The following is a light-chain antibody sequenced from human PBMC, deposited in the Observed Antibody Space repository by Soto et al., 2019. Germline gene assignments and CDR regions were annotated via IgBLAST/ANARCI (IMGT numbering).Light chain of an antibody. CDR1: QSVSRN. CDR2: GAS. CDR3: QQYNNWPPWT. J-gene: IGKJ1*01. Sequence: EIVKTECPATLSVSPGERGTLSCRASQSVSRNLAWYQQKPGQAPRLLIYGASTRATGIPVRFSGSGSGTEFTLTISSLQSEDFAVYYCQQYNNWPPWTFGRGTKVEIK. V-gene: IGKV3-15*01.